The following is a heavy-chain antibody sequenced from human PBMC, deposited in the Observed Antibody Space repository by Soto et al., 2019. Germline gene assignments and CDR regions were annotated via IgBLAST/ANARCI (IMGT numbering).Heavy chain of an antibody. CDR1: GDNFTSYW. V-gene: IGHV5-51*01. J-gene: IGHJ4*02. Sequence: VESLKISCNGSGDNFTSYWICCFPQMPVKVLWWMGIIYHGDSDTRYSPSFQGQVTISADKSISTAYLQWSSLKASDTDMYYCARHKGLRQWPIIWGQGTLVTVSS. D-gene: IGHD6-19*01. CDR2: IYHGDSDT. CDR3: ARHKGLRQWPII.